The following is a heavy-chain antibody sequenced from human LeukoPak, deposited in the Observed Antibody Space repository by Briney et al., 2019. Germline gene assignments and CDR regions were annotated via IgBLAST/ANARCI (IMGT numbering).Heavy chain of an antibody. CDR1: GFTFSHFW. Sequence: GGSLRLSCAASGFTFSHFWMSWVRQAPGKGLEWVAYIKKTGSETYYVDSVKGRFTISRDNAKNMLYLQVNSLRAEDTAVYYCARDPEGSGSYNDAFDIWGQGTMVTVSS. CDR3: ARDPEGSGSYNDAFDI. CDR2: IKKTGSET. J-gene: IGHJ3*02. D-gene: IGHD3-10*01. V-gene: IGHV3-7*01.